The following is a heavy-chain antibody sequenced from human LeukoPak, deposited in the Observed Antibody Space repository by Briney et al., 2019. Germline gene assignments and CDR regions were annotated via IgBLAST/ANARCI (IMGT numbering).Heavy chain of an antibody. D-gene: IGHD2-21*02. J-gene: IGHJ4*02. CDR1: GFTFSNFY. CDR3: ASELAHCVGDCLKN. CDR2: INAGGSLI. Sequence: PGGSLRLSCAVSGFTFSNFYLHWVRQAPGKGLVWVSRINAGGSLINYADSVKGRFTVFRDNAESTLYLQMNSLRAEDTAVYYCASELAHCVGDCLKNWGQGTQVTVSS. V-gene: IGHV3-74*01.